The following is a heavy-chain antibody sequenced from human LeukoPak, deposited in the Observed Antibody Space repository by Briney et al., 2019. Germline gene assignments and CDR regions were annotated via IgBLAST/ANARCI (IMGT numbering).Heavy chain of an antibody. D-gene: IGHD4-17*01. Sequence: GGSLRLSCAASGFTFDDYAMHWVRHAPGKGLEWVSGISWNSGSIGYADSVKGRFTISRDNAKNSLYLQMNSLRAEDTALYYCAKEYGAFDIWGQGTMVTVSS. V-gene: IGHV3-9*01. CDR1: GFTFDDYA. CDR2: ISWNSGSI. CDR3: AKEYGAFDI. J-gene: IGHJ3*02.